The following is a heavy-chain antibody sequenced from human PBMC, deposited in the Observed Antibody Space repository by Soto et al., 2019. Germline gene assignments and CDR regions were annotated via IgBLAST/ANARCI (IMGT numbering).Heavy chain of an antibody. CDR1: GGSISSYY. CDR2: IYYSGST. V-gene: IGHV4-59*01. D-gene: IGHD3-22*01. Sequence: TSETLSLTCTVSGGSISSYYWSWIRQPPGKGLEWIGYIYYSGSTNYNPSLKSRVTISVDTSKNQFSLKLSSVTAADTAVYYCARDYYDSSGSLLNWFDPWGQGPLVTVSS. CDR3: ARDYYDSSGSLLNWFDP. J-gene: IGHJ5*02.